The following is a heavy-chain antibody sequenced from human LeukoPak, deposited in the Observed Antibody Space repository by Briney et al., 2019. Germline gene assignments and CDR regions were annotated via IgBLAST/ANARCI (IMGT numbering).Heavy chain of an antibody. D-gene: IGHD3-22*01. CDR2: INPNSGGT. V-gene: IGHV1-2*02. J-gene: IGHJ4*02. CDR3: ARATYYYDSSGYLPDY. Sequence: ASVKVSCKASGYSFTTYGIYWARQAPGQGLEWMGWINPNSGGTNYAQKFQGRVTMTRDTSISTAYMELSRLRSDDTAVYYCARATYYYDSSGYLPDYWGQGTLVTVSS. CDR1: GYSFTTYG.